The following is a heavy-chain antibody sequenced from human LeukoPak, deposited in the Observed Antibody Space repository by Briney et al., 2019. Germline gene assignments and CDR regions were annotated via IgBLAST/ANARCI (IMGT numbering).Heavy chain of an antibody. J-gene: IGHJ2*01. D-gene: IGHD5-18*01. CDR1: GGSFSGYY. Sequence: SETLSLTCAVYGGSFSGYYWSWIRQPPGKGLEWIGEINHSGSTNYNPSLKSRVTISVDTSKNQFSLKLSSVTAADTAVYYCARSRAMVSGDPRHKTTWYFDLWGRGTLVTVSS. CDR3: ARSRAMVSGDPRHKTTWYFDL. V-gene: IGHV4-34*01. CDR2: INHSGST.